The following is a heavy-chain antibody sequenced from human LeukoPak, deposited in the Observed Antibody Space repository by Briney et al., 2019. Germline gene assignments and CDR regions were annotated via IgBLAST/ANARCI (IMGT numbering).Heavy chain of an antibody. CDR1: GGSISSYY. D-gene: IGHD3-3*01. CDR2: IYYSGST. Sequence: SSETLSLTCTVSGGSISSYYWSWIRQPPGKGLEWIGYIYYSGSTNYNPSLKSRVTISVDTSKNQFSLKLSSVTAADTAVYYCANLDNWFDPWGQGTLVTVSS. CDR3: ANLDNWFDP. V-gene: IGHV4-59*08. J-gene: IGHJ5*02.